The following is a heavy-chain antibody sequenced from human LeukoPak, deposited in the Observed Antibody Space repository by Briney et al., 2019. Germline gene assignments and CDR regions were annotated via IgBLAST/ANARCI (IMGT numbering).Heavy chain of an antibody. J-gene: IGHJ4*02. V-gene: IGHV4-61*01. CDR3: ARVLRGYNYGPFDY. CDR2: IYYSGST. CDR1: GGSVSSGSYY. D-gene: IGHD5-18*01. Sequence: SETLSLTCIVSGGSVSSGSYYWSWIRQPPGKGLEWIGYIYYSGSTNYNPSLKSRLTISVDTSKNQFSLKLSSVTAADTAVYYCARVLRGYNYGPFDYWGQGTLVTVSS.